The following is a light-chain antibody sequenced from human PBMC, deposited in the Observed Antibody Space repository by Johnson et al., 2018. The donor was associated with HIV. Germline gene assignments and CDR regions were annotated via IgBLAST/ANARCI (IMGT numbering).Light chain of an antibody. J-gene: IGLJ1*01. Sequence: QSILTQPPSVSAAPGQKVTVSCSGSSSNIENNFVSWYQQLPGTAPKLLIYEDNKRPSGIPDRFSGSKSGTSATLGITGLQTGDEAVYYCGTWNLSLNMGYVLGTGTKVTVI. CDR2: EDN. CDR1: SSNIENNF. CDR3: GTWNLSLNMGYV. V-gene: IGLV1-51*02.